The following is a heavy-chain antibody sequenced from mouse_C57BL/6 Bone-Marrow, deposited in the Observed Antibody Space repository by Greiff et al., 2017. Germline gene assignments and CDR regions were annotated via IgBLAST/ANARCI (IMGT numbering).Heavy chain of an antibody. V-gene: IGHV10-3*01. D-gene: IGHD2-4*01. CDR2: MRTKSSNYAT. J-gene: IGHJ3*01. CDR1: GFTFNTYA. Sequence: EVQGVESGGGLVQPKGSLKLSCAASGFTFNTYAMHWVRQAPGKGLEWVARMRTKSSNYATYYADSVKDRFTISRADSQTMLDLQMNSLKTEDTAVYYCVPDDYDEAWFAYWGQGTLVTVSA. CDR3: VPDDYDEAWFAY.